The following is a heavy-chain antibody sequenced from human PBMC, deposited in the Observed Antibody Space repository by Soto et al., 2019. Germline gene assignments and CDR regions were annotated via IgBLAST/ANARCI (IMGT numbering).Heavy chain of an antibody. CDR3: AKGKHWSSTSCHFYYYGMDV. Sequence: QVQLVESGGGVVQPGRSLRLSCAASGFTFSTYGMHWVRQAPGKGLEWVAVISYDGKNKYYSQSVKGRLTISRDNSKNTLYLQVNILRVEDTDVYYCAKGKHWSSTSCHFYYYGMDVWGQGTTVDVSS. D-gene: IGHD2-2*01. V-gene: IGHV3-30*18. CDR1: GFTFSTYG. CDR2: ISYDGKNK. J-gene: IGHJ6*02.